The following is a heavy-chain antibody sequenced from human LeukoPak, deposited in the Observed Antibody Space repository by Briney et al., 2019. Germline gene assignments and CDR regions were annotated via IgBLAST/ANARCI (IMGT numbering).Heavy chain of an antibody. CDR3: ARDMTYYYDSSGSPGYGMDG. CDR2: INPNSGST. CDR1: GYTFTGYY. V-gene: IGHV1-2*02. J-gene: IGHJ6*02. Sequence: ASVKVSCKASGYTFTGYYMHWVRQATGQGLEWMGWINPNSGSTNYAQKFQGRVTMTRDTSISTAYMELSRLRSDDTAVYYCARDMTYYYDSSGSPGYGMDGWGQGTTVTVSS. D-gene: IGHD3-22*01.